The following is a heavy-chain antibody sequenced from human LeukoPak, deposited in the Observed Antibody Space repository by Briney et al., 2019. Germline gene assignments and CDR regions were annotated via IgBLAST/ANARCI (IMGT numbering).Heavy chain of an antibody. J-gene: IGHJ6*03. D-gene: IGHD3-10*01. V-gene: IGHV3-21*01. CDR1: GFTFSNYS. Sequence: GGSLRLSCAASGFTFSNYSMNWVRQAPGKGLEWVSSISSSSGYISYADSVKGRFTISRDNSKNTLYLQMNSLKGDDTAVYYCAKDSAFYYIDVWGKGTTVIISS. CDR2: ISSSSGYI. CDR3: AKDSAFYYIDV.